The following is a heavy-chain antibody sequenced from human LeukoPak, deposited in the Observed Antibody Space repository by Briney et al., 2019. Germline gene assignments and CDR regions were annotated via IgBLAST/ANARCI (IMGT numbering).Heavy chain of an antibody. CDR1: GFTFSNAW. Sequence: GGSLRLSCAASGFTFSNAWMSWVRQAPGKGLEWVGRIKSKTDGGTTDYAAPAKGRFTISRDDSKNTLYLQMNSLKTEDTAVYYCTTGYGDYPFDYWGQGTLVTVSS. J-gene: IGHJ4*02. D-gene: IGHD4-17*01. CDR3: TTGYGDYPFDY. V-gene: IGHV3-15*01. CDR2: IKSKTDGGTT.